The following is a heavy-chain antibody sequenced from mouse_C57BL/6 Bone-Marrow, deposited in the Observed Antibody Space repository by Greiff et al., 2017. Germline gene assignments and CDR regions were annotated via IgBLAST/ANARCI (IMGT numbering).Heavy chain of an antibody. CDR3: ARMGFAWFAY. CDR1: GYTFTSYW. Sequence: QVQLQQPGAELVKPGASVKLSCKASGYTFTSYWMHWVKQRPGQGLEWIGMIHPNSGSTNYNEKFKSKDTLTVDKSSSTAYMQLSSLTSEASAVYYCARMGFAWFAYWGQGTLVTVSA. V-gene: IGHV1-64*01. D-gene: IGHD3-1*01. CDR2: IHPNSGST. J-gene: IGHJ3*01.